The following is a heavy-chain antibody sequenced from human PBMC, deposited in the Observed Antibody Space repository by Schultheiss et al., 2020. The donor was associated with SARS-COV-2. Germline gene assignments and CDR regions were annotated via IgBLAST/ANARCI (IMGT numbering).Heavy chain of an antibody. CDR2: IYTSGST. CDR3: AREGAAAGDNTLYYYYGMDV. V-gene: IGHV4-38-2*02. J-gene: IGHJ6*02. D-gene: IGHD6-13*01. CDR1: GYSISSGYY. Sequence: SETLSLTCTVSGYSISSGYYWGWIRQPPGKGLEWIGSIYTSGSTNYNPSLKSRVTMSVDTSKNQFSLKLSSVTAADTAVYYCAREGAAAGDNTLYYYYGMDVWGQGTTVTVSS.